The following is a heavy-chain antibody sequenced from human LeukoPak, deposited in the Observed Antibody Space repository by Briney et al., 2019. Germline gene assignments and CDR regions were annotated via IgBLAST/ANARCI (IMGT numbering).Heavy chain of an antibody. D-gene: IGHD3-10*01. CDR2: SNDSGGT. J-gene: IGHJ4*02. CDR3: ARHGDYYGSGSYHDY. CDR1: GGSISNYY. Sequence: PSETLSLTCTVSGGSISNYYWSWIRQPPGKGLEWVGESNDSGGTTYNPSLKSRVTISADKSKNQVSLKLTSVTAADTAVYYCARHGDYYGSGSYHDYWGQGTLVTVSS. V-gene: IGHV4-59*08.